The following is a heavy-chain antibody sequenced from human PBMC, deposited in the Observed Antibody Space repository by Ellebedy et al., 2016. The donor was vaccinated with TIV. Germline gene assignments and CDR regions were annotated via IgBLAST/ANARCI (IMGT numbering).Heavy chain of an antibody. CDR3: SRWASYYYGLDV. V-gene: IGHV4/OR15-8*01. J-gene: IGHJ6*02. CDR1: DGSINSTNNY. D-gene: IGHD1-26*01. CDR2: IHPSGRN. Sequence: SETLSLTCSVSDGSINSTNNYWSWLRQSPGKGLEWLGEIHPSGRNNYNPSLKSRVIMSVDKSKNQFSLKLNSVTAADTAVYYCSRWASYYYGLDVWGQGTTVTVSS.